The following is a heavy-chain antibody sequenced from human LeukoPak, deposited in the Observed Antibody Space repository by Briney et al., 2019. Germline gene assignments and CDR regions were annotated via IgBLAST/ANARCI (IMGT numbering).Heavy chain of an antibody. CDR1: GASISSSF. CDR2: IYYTGST. V-gene: IGHV4-59*01. D-gene: IGHD5/OR15-5a*01. J-gene: IGHJ5*02. Sequence: PSETLSLTCTVSGASISSSFWTWIRQSPGKGLEWLAYIYYTGSTNLNPSLKSRLTISVDTSKNQFSLRLSSVTAADTAIYYCSRRMTVSATNWFDRWGQGTLVTVSS. CDR3: SRRMTVSATNWFDR.